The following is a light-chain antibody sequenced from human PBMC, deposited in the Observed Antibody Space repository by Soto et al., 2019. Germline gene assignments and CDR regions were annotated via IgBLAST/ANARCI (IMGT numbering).Light chain of an antibody. V-gene: IGKV3-11*01. CDR1: QNVGGY. J-gene: IGKJ4*01. CDR2: DAS. CDR3: LQRSNWPPLLS. Sequence: EIVLTQSPATLSLSPGERATLSCRASQNVGGYLAWYQQKPGQAPRLLIYDASNRATGIPARFSGSGSGTDFTLTISSLEPEDFAFYYCLQRSNWPPLLSFGGGTKVEIK.